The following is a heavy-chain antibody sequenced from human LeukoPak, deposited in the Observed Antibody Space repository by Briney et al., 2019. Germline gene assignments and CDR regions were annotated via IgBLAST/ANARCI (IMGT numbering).Heavy chain of an antibody. CDR1: GGTFESYA. CDR3: ATFYGDYSRSYYYYYMDV. V-gene: IGHV1-69*06. Sequence: ASVKVSCKASGGTFESYAISWVRQAPGQGLEWMGGIIHIFGTANYAQKFQGRVTITADKSTSTAYMELSSLRSEDTAVYYCATFYGDYSRSYYYYYMDVWGKGTTVTVSS. J-gene: IGHJ6*03. CDR2: IIHIFGTA. D-gene: IGHD4-17*01.